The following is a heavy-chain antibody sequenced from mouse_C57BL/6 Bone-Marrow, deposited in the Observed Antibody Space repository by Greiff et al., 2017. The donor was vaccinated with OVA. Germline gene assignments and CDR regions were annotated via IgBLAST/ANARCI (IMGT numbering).Heavy chain of an antibody. D-gene: IGHD3-2*02. CDR3: ASGRQLRRGYFDY. CDR1: GYTFTSYW. V-gene: IGHV1-53*01. Sequence: VQLQQPGTELVKPGASVKLSCKASGYTFTSYWMHWVKQRPGQGLEWIGNINPSNGGTNYNEKFKSKATLTVDKSSSTAYMQLSSLTSEDSAVYYCASGRQLRRGYFDYWGQGTTLTVSS. CDR2: INPSNGGT. J-gene: IGHJ2*01.